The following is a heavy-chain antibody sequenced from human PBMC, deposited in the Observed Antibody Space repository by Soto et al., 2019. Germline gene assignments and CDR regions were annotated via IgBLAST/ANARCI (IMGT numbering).Heavy chain of an antibody. V-gene: IGHV4-30-4*01. CDR1: GGFVNSVNNY. J-gene: IGHJ5*02. CDR3: ARVPFSSFGVADPPVGWFDP. Sequence: QVHLQESGPGLVKPSQTLSLTCTVSGGFVNSVNNYWSWIRQPPGKGLEWLGCIFCPGSTYYNPSRRIRITISIDTSKNPFSRKLTYVTAADTAVYYCARVPFSSFGVADPPVGWFDPWGQGTLVTVSS. D-gene: IGHD3-3*01. CDR2: IFCPGST.